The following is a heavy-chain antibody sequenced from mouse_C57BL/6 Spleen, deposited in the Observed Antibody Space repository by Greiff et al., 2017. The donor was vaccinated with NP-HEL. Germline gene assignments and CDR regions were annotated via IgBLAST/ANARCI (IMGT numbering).Heavy chain of an antibody. D-gene: IGHD1-1*01. V-gene: IGHV1-72*01. CDR3: APYYYGSSYVGYFDV. CDR2: IDPNSGGT. J-gene: IGHJ1*03. CDR1: GYTFTSYW. Sequence: QVQLKQPGAELVKPGASVKLSCKASGYTFTSYWMHWVKQRPGRGLEWIGRIDPNSGGTKYNEKFKSKATLTVDKPSSTAYMQLSSLTSEDSAVYYCAPYYYGSSYVGYFDVWGTGTTVTVSS.